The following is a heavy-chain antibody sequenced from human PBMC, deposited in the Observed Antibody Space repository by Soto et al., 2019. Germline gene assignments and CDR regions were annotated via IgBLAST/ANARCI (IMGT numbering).Heavy chain of an antibody. CDR3: ARGARGDFEYKWSHS. J-gene: IGHJ5*01. V-gene: IGHV1-3*04. Sequence: ASVKVFCKASGYSFTDYPIYWARQAPGQSLEWMGWINTGNNKTRYSQRFQGRVTISRDTSANTVVMELSSLGSEDTAVFYCARGARGDFEYKWSHSSGQGTLVTVSS. CDR1: GYSFTDYP. D-gene: IGHD3-9*01. CDR2: INTGNNKT.